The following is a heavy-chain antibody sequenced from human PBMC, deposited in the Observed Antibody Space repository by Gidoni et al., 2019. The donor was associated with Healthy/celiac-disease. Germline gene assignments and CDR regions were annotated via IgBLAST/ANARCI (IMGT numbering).Heavy chain of an antibody. J-gene: IGHJ4*02. CDR3: ARDGAQTLYDFDS. CDR1: AFTFSSYS. V-gene: IGHV3-48*04. D-gene: IGHD2-8*01. CDR2: ITSSSYI. Sequence: EVQLVESGGGLAHPGGSLRLSCAASAFTFSSYSMNWVRQAPGKGLEWISYITSSSYIKYADSVQGRFTISRDNAKDSMYLQMDSLRVDDTALYYCARDGAQTLYDFDSWGQGTLVTVSS.